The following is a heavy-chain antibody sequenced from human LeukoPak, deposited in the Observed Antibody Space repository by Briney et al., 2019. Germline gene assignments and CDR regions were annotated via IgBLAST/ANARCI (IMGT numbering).Heavy chain of an antibody. CDR2: IYPGDSDT. J-gene: IGHJ4*02. V-gene: IGHV5-51*01. CDR3: ARHEYNFVGFDY. Sequence: NHGESLKISCKGSGYSFTSSWIGWVRQMPGKGLEWMGIIYPGDSDTRYRPSFQGQVTISADKSISTAYLQWSSLKASNTAMYYCARHEYNFVGFDYWGQGTPVSVSS. CDR1: GYSFTSSW. D-gene: IGHD1-1*01.